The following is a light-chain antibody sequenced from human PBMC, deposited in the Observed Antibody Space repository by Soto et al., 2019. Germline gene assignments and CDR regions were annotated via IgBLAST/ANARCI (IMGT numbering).Light chain of an antibody. CDR2: DNI. Sequence: QSALTQPPSVSAAPGQTVTISCSGSTSNIGSNFVSWYQQVPGTAPKLLVYDNIQRPSGIPDRFSGSKSGTSATLGIAGLQTGDEADYYCGTWDTSLSAVVFGGGTKLTVL. CDR3: GTWDTSLSAVV. V-gene: IGLV1-51*01. J-gene: IGLJ3*02. CDR1: TSNIGSNF.